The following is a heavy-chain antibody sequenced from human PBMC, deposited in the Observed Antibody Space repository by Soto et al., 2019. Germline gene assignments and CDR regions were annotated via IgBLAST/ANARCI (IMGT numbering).Heavy chain of an antibody. CDR2: IYYSGST. V-gene: IGHV4-59*08. CDR1: SGSISNQY. J-gene: IGHJ4*02. CDR3: ARKGYFDY. Sequence: SDTLSVTCTVSSGSISNQYWSWVRQRPGKGLEWIGYIYYSGSTNYNPSLKSRVTISVDTSKNQLSLKLRSVTAADTAVYYCARKGYFDYWGQGALVTVS.